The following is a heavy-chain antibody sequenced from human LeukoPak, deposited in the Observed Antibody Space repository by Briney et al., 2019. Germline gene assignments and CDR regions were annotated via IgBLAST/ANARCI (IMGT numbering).Heavy chain of an antibody. D-gene: IGHD6-19*01. J-gene: IGHJ4*02. CDR2: FDPEDGET. Sequence: ASVKVSCKVFGYTLTELSMHWVRQAPGKGLEWMGGFDPEDGETIYAQKFQGRVTMTEDTSTDTAYMELSSLRSEDTAVYYCASSTSSSGWYYYWGQGTLVTVSS. CDR3: ASSTSSSGWYYY. CDR1: GYTLTELS. V-gene: IGHV1-24*01.